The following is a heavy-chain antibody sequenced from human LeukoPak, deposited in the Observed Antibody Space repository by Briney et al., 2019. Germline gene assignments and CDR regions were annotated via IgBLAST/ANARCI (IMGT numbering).Heavy chain of an antibody. CDR3: AREGTSPPHYYYYYGMDV. Sequence: ASVKVSCKASGYTFTSYGISWVRQAPGQGLEWMGWISAYNGNTNYAQKLQGRVTMTTDTSTSTAYMELRSLRSDDTAVYYCAREGTSPPHYYYYYGMDVWGQGTTVTVSS. CDR1: GYTFTSYG. V-gene: IGHV1-18*01. J-gene: IGHJ6*02. CDR2: ISAYNGNT. D-gene: IGHD2-2*01.